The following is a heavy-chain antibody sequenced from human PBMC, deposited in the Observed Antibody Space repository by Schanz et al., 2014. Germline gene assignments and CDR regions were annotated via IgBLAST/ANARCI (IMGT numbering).Heavy chain of an antibody. Sequence: EVHLLESGGGLVPPGGSLRLSCAASGFTFSSYAMSWVRQAPGKGLEWVSAISGSGGSTYYADSVKGRFTISRDNAENTLFLQMSSLRAEDTAVYYCAKSLESCPGGRCSRGYFDYWGQGTLVTVSS. CDR3: AKSLESCPGGRCSRGYFDY. J-gene: IGHJ4*02. V-gene: IGHV3-23*01. CDR2: ISGSGGST. CDR1: GFTFSSYA. D-gene: IGHD2-8*02.